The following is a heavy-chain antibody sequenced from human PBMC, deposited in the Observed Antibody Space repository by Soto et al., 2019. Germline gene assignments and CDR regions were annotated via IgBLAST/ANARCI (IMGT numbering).Heavy chain of an antibody. V-gene: IGHV1-18*01. CDR3: ARRCSSTRCLDL. CDR1: GYTFTSYG. D-gene: IGHD2-2*01. J-gene: IGHJ2*01. Sequence: QVQLVQSGAEVKKPGASVKVSCKASGYTFTSYGISWVRQAPGQGLERMGWISGYNGNTNYAQNLQGRVTMTTDTSTSTVYMELRSRRSDDTAVCYCARRCSSTRCLDLWGRGTLVIVSS. CDR2: ISGYNGNT.